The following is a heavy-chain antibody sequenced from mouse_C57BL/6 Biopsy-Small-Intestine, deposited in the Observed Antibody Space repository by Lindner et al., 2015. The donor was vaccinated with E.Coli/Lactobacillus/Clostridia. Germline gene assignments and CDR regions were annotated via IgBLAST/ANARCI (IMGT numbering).Heavy chain of an antibody. CDR2: IDPENGDT. CDR3: TTGGYWYFDV. V-gene: IGHV14-1*01. J-gene: IGHJ1*03. Sequence: VQLQESGAELVRPGASVKLSCTTSGFNIKDYYMHWVRQRPEQGLEWIGRIDPENGDTEYAPRFQGKATMTAEPSSNTAYLQLTGLTSEDTAVYYCTTGGYWYFDVWDTGTTVTVSS. CDR1: GFNIKDYY.